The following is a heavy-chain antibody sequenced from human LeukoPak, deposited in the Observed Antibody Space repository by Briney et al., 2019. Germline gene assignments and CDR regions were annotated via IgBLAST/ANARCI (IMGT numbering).Heavy chain of an antibody. J-gene: IGHJ4*02. V-gene: IGHV3-48*03. CDR3: ARVYSSGWSY. Sequence: GGSLRLSCAASGFTFSSYEMNWVRQAPGKGLEWVSYISSSGSTIYYADSVKGRFTISRDNAKKSLYLQMNSLRAEDTAVYYCARVYSSGWSYWGQGTLVTVSS. D-gene: IGHD6-19*01. CDR1: GFTFSSYE. CDR2: ISSSGSTI.